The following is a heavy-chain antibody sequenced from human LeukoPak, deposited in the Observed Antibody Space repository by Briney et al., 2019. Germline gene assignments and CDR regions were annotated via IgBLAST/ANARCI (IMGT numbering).Heavy chain of an antibody. CDR1: GFTFNNYW. V-gene: IGHV3-7*04. CDR3: ARDLRFGESPTFDY. J-gene: IGHJ4*02. D-gene: IGHD3-10*01. CDR2: IKQDGSEK. Sequence: GGSLRLSCAASGFTFNNYWMTWVRQAPGEGLEWVANIKQDGSEKYYVDSVKGRFIISRDNAKNSLYLQMNSLRAEDTTVYYCARDLRFGESPTFDYWGQGTLVTVSS.